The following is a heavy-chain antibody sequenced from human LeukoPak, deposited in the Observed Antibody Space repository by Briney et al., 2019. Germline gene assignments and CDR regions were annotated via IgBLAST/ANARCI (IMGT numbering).Heavy chain of an antibody. CDR2: IRGDGYET. CDR3: ASDRVLGSGSLDN. J-gene: IGHJ4*02. D-gene: IGHD3-10*01. Sequence: GGSLRLSCAASGFSFSDFWMHWVRQTPGKGLVWVSRIRGDGYETNYADSVEGRFTISRENARHTLYLQMNSLRADDTAVYYCASDRVLGSGSLDNWGQGTLVTVSS. CDR1: GFSFSDFW. V-gene: IGHV3-74*01.